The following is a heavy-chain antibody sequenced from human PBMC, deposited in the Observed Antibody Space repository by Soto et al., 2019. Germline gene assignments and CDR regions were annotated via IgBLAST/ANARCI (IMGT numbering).Heavy chain of an antibody. CDR3: ARDTGSRYYDILTGMTQALRN. D-gene: IGHD3-9*01. J-gene: IGHJ4*02. CDR1: GYTFTGYY. V-gene: IGHV1-2*02. Sequence: ASVKVSCKASGYTFTGYYMHWVRQAPGQGLEWMGRIIPNRGGANYAQKFQGRVTITTDKSTSTAYMELSSLRSEDTAVYYCARDTGSRYYDILTGMTQALRNWRQGTLVTVSS. CDR2: IIPNRGGA.